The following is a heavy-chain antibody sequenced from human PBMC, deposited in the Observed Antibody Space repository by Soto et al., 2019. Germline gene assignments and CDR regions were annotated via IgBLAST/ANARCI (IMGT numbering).Heavy chain of an antibody. Sequence: VSVKVSCKASGYTFTSYGISWVRQAPGQGLEWMGFSSAYNGNTNYAQKLQGSVTMTTDTSTSTAYMELRSMRSDDTAVYYCARGSIAVAVNFDXWGQATLVTVSX. D-gene: IGHD6-19*01. V-gene: IGHV1-18*01. CDR3: ARGSIAVAVNFDX. CDR2: SSAYNGNT. CDR1: GYTFTSYG. J-gene: IGHJ4*02.